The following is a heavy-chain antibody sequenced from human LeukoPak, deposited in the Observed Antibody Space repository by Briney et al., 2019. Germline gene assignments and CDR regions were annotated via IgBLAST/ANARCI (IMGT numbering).Heavy chain of an antibody. Sequence: GGSLRLSCAASGFTFTSYVMHWVRQAPGKGLEWVAVIWYDGSNKYYADSVKGRFTISRDNSKNTLYLQMNSLRAEDTAVYYCTRDGNSFTIFENLDAFDIWGQGTMVTVSS. CDR2: IWYDGSNK. CDR3: TRDGNSFTIFENLDAFDI. CDR1: GFTFTSYV. V-gene: IGHV3-33*08. D-gene: IGHD3-9*01. J-gene: IGHJ3*02.